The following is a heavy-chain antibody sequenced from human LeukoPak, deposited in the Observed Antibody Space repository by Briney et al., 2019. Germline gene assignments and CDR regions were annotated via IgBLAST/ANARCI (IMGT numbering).Heavy chain of an antibody. CDR2: IYYSGST. CDR1: GYSISSGYY. D-gene: IGHD3-10*01. V-gene: IGHV4-31*03. J-gene: IGHJ4*02. Sequence: SETLSLTCTVSGYSISSGYYWSWIRQHPGKGLEWIGYIYYSGSTYYNPSLKSRVTISVDTSKNQFSLKLSSVTAADTAVYYCATTADSFGELSLDYWGQGTLVTVSS. CDR3: ATTADSFGELSLDY.